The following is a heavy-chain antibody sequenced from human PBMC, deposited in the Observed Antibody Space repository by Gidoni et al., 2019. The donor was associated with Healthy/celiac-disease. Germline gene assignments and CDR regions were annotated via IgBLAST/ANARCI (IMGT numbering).Heavy chain of an antibody. CDR3: ASHRVLLWFGELSGGAFDI. CDR1: GGSISSSSYY. D-gene: IGHD3-10*01. J-gene: IGHJ3*02. CDR2: IYYSGST. V-gene: IGHV4-39*01. Sequence: QLQLQESGPGLVKPSETLSLTCTVSGGSISSSSYYWGWIRQPPGKGLEWIGSIYYSGSTYYNPSLKSRVTISVDTSKNQFSLKLSSVTAADTAVYYCASHRVLLWFGELSGGAFDIWGQGTMVTVSS.